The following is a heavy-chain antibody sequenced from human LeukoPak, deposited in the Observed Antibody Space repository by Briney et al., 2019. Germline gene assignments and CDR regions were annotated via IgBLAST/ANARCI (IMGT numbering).Heavy chain of an antibody. CDR3: ARSSDYYGSGSYFPFDY. J-gene: IGHJ4*02. CDR2: ISAYNGNT. D-gene: IGHD3-10*01. CDR1: GYTFTSYG. V-gene: IGHV1-18*01. Sequence: GASVKVSCKASGYTFTSYGISWVRQAPGQGLEWMGWISAYNGNTNYAQKLQGRVTMTTDTSTSTAYMELRSLRSDDTAVYYCARSSDYYGSGSYFPFDYWGPGTLVTVSS.